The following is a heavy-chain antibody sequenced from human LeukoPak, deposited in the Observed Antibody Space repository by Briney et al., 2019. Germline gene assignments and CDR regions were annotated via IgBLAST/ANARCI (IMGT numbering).Heavy chain of an antibody. CDR3: ARHGYDSSGYYYVMGD. CDR2: IDHSGST. J-gene: IGHJ4*02. V-gene: IGHV4/OR15-8*01. CDR1: GGSISSGHW. Sequence: SETLSLTCGVSGGSISSGHWWSWVRQPPGKGLEWIGEIDHSGSTKYKPSLMSRVTISVDKSKNQFSLKLSSVTAADTAVYYCARHGYDSSGYYYVMGDWGQGTLVTVSS. D-gene: IGHD3-22*01.